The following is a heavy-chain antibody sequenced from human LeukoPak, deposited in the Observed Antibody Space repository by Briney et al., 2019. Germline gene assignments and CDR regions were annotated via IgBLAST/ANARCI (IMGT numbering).Heavy chain of an antibody. J-gene: IGHJ6*03. V-gene: IGHV1-18*01. Sequence: ASVKVSCKASGYTFSSYGISWVRQAPGQGLEWMGWISAYNGNTNYAQKLQGRVTMTTDTSTSTAYMELRSLRSDDTAVYYCARDQAAGKPYYYYMDVWGKGTTVTISS. CDR3: ARDQAAGKPYYYYMDV. D-gene: IGHD6-13*01. CDR1: GYTFSSYG. CDR2: ISAYNGNT.